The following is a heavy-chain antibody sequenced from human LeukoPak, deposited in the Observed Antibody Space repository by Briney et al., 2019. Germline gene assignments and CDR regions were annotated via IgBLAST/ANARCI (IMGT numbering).Heavy chain of an antibody. CDR2: ISYDGSNK. CDR1: GFTFSSYA. CDR3: ARIGPYSSSAFDI. D-gene: IGHD6-13*01. Sequence: GRSLRLSCAASGFTFSSYAMRWVRQAPGKGLEWVAVISYDGSNKYYADSVKGRFTISRDNSKNTLYLQMNSLRAEDTAVYYCARIGPYSSSAFDIWGQGTMVTVSS. J-gene: IGHJ3*02. V-gene: IGHV3-30-3*01.